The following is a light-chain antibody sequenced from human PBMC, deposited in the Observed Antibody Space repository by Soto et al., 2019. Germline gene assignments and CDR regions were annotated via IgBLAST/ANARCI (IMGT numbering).Light chain of an antibody. CDR2: EVS. Sequence: QSVLTQPASVSGSPGQSITISCTGTSSDVGGYNYVSWYQQHPGKAPKLMIYEVSNRPSGVSNRFSGSKSGNTASLTISGLQTEDEADYYCSSYTTSYTLVFGAGTTVTVL. J-gene: IGLJ1*01. CDR1: SSDVGGYNY. V-gene: IGLV2-14*01. CDR3: SSYTTSYTLV.